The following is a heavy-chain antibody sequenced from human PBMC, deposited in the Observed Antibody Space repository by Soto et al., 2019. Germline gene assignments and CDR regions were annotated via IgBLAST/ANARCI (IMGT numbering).Heavy chain of an antibody. CDR2: IQSGGST. CDR1: GFTVSSNY. CDR3: MWDDVHCSGGRCYGVPMDV. J-gene: IGHJ6*03. D-gene: IGHD2-15*01. Sequence: GGSLRLSCAASGFTVSSNYMSWVRQAPGKGQEWVSLIQSGGSTYYAGSVKGRFTISRDNSKNTLFLQMNSLRAKDTDVYYRMWDDVHCSGGRCYGVPMDVWGKGTTGTVSS. V-gene: IGHV3-66*01.